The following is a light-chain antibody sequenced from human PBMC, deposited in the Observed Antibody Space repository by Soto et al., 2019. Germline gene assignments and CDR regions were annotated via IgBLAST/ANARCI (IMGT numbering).Light chain of an antibody. CDR3: QQANSFPPT. Sequence: DIQMTQSPSSVSASVGDRVTITCRTSQGINNWLAWYQEKPGKAPKLLIYATSNLHGGVPSRFSGSGSGTDFTLTISSLQPEDFATYYCQQANSFPPTFGPGTKVDI. CDR1: QGINNW. J-gene: IGKJ3*01. V-gene: IGKV1-12*01. CDR2: ATS.